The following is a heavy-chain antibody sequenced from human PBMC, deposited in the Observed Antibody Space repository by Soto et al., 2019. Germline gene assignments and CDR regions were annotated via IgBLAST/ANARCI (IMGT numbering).Heavy chain of an antibody. Sequence: ASVKVSCKVSGYTLTELSMHWVRQAPGKGLEWMGGFDPEDGETIYAQKFQGRVTMTEDTSTDTAYMELSSLRSEDTAVYYCATTYYYDSSGLLRAIDISGQGTMVTVS. CDR3: ATTYYYDSSGLLRAIDI. D-gene: IGHD3-22*01. V-gene: IGHV1-24*01. J-gene: IGHJ3*02. CDR1: GYTLTELS. CDR2: FDPEDGET.